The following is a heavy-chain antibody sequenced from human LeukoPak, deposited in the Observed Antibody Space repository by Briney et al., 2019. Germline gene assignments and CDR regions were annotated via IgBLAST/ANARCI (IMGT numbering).Heavy chain of an antibody. Sequence: PSETLSLTCTVSGYSISSGYYWGWIRQPPGKGLEWIGSIYHSGSTYYNPSLKSRVTMSVDTSKNQFSLKLSSVTAADTAVYYCARHKTYSGSYYYWGQGTLVTVSS. V-gene: IGHV4-38-2*02. CDR1: GYSISSGYY. CDR2: IYHSGST. CDR3: ARHKTYSGSYYY. J-gene: IGHJ4*02. D-gene: IGHD1-26*01.